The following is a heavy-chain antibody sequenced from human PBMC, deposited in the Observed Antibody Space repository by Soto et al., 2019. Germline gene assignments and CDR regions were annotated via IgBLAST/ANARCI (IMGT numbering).Heavy chain of an antibody. V-gene: IGHV1-69*01. CDR1: GGPFRGYG. Sequence: QVQLVQSGPEVKKTGSSMKVSCKASGGPFRGYGLNWVRQAPGQGLEWIGGIIPNFGAPNYAQKFQGRVSITADEVTTTIDMELKGLRSEDTSVYYCATPALYFYGPFYQHSGLDVWGQGTRLTVSS. D-gene: IGHD2-8*01. CDR2: IIPNFGAP. J-gene: IGHJ6*02. CDR3: ATPALYFYGPFYQHSGLDV.